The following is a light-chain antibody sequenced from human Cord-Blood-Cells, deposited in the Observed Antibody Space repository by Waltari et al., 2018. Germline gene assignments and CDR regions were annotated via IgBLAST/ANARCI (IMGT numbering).Light chain of an antibody. Sequence: DIVMTQSPDSLAVSLGERATINCKSSQSVLYSSNNKNYLAWYQQKPGQPPKLLIYWASTLESGVPDRFSGSGSGTDFTLTVSSLQAEDVAVYYCQQYYSTPLTCGPGTKVDIK. V-gene: IGKV4-1*01. J-gene: IGKJ3*01. CDR2: WAS. CDR1: QSVLYSSNNKNY. CDR3: QQYYSTPLT.